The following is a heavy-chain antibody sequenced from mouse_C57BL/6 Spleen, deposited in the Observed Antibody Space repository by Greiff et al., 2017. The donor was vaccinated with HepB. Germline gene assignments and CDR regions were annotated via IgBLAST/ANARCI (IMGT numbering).Heavy chain of an antibody. CDR1: GFSLTSYG. V-gene: IGHV2-6-1*01. D-gene: IGHD1-1*01. CDR3: ARQGGYYGSKYYYAMDY. CDR2: IWSDGST. Sequence: QVQLQQSGPGLVAPSQSLSITCTVSGFSLTSYGVHWVRQPPGKGLEWLVVIWSDGSTTYNSALKSRLSISKDNSKSQVFLKMNSLQTDDTAMYYCARQGGYYGSKYYYAMDYWGQGTSVTVSS. J-gene: IGHJ4*01.